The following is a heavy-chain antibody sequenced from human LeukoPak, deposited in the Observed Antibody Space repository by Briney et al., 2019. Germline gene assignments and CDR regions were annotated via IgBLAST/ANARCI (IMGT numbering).Heavy chain of an antibody. V-gene: IGHV1-8*02. CDR1: GYTFTGYY. Sequence: APVKVSCKASGYTFTGYYMHWVRQAPGQGLEWMGWINPNSGNTGYAQKFQGRVTMTRNTSISTAYMELSSLRSEDTAVYYCARQPYAHFDYWGQGTLVTVSS. CDR2: INPNSGNT. CDR3: ARQPYAHFDY. J-gene: IGHJ4*02. D-gene: IGHD2-2*01.